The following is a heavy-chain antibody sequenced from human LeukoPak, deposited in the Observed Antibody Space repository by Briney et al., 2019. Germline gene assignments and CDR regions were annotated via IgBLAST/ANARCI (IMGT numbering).Heavy chain of an antibody. CDR2: IKDDGTEK. V-gene: IGHV3-7*01. Sequence: GGSLRLSCAASGSTFSNYWMGWVRQPPGKGLQWVANIKDDGTEKYYVDSVKGRFTISRDNAKNSVYLQMNSLRVEDTAVYYCARRPFGADYWGQGILVTVSS. CDR1: GSTFSNYW. J-gene: IGHJ4*02. D-gene: IGHD3-10*01. CDR3: ARRPFGADY.